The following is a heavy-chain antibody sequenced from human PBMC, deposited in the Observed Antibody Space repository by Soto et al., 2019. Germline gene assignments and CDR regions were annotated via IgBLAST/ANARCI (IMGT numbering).Heavy chain of an antibody. Sequence: GGSLRLSCAAFGFTFSSYAMHWVLQAPGKGLEWVAVISYDGSNKYYADSVKGRFTISRDNSKNTLYLQMNSLRAEDTAVYYCARDKPAYSSGWYVVYYYGMDVWGQGTTVTVSS. CDR1: GFTFSSYA. D-gene: IGHD6-19*01. V-gene: IGHV3-30-3*01. CDR3: ARDKPAYSSGWYVVYYYGMDV. CDR2: ISYDGSNK. J-gene: IGHJ6*02.